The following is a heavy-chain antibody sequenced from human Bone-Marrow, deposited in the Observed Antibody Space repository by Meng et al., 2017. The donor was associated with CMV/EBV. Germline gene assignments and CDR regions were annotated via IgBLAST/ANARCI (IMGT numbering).Heavy chain of an antibody. D-gene: IGHD4/OR15-4a*01. Sequence: QVALVEAGGGLVTPGGSLRLSCAASGLPFSDYYMSCIRQAPGKGLEWVSYISSSSSYTNYADSVKGRFTISRDNAKNSLYLQMNSLRAEDTAVYYCAGQTMAVDYWGQGTLVTVSS. CDR3: AGQTMAVDY. CDR1: GLPFSDYY. J-gene: IGHJ4*02. V-gene: IGHV3-11*06. CDR2: ISSSSSYT.